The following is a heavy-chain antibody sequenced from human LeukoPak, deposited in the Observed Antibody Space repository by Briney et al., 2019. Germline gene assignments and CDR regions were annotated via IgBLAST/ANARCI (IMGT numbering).Heavy chain of an antibody. D-gene: IGHD3-9*01. CDR2: VNPSGDST. CDR3: AREQISYDILTGYSWFDP. J-gene: IGHJ5*02. Sequence: GASVKVSCKASGYTFSNYNIHWLRQAPGQGLEWMGIVNPSGDSTNYAQNFQGRVTMTGDTSTSTVYMELSSLRSEDTAVYYCAREQISYDILTGYSWFDPWGQGTLVTVSS. V-gene: IGHV1-46*01. CDR1: GYTFSNYN.